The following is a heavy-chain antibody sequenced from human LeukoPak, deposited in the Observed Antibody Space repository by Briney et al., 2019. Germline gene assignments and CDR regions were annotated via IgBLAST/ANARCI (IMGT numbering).Heavy chain of an antibody. CDR3: TSEEDDHRGRTGY. D-gene: IGHD2-8*02. CDR1: GFTFSNAY. J-gene: IGHJ4*02. CDR2: DGGTT. V-gene: IGHV3-15*01. Sequence: GGSLRLSCAASGFTFSNAYITGQADGGTTDYAAPVKDRFTISRDGSKNTVYLQMNTLKTEDTAVYYCTSEEDDHRGRTGYWGQGTLVTVSS.